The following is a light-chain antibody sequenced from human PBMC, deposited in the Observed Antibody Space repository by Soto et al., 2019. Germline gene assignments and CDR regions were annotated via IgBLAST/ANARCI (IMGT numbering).Light chain of an antibody. CDR1: RSDVGGYGY. CDR3: SSYEGSNTDVV. V-gene: IGLV2-8*01. CDR2: EVT. J-gene: IGLJ2*01. Sequence: QSALIQPPSASGSPGQSVTISCTGTRSDVGGYGYVSWYQQYPGKAPKLMIYEVTKRPSGVPDRFSGSKSGNTASLTVSGLQTEDEADYYCSSYEGSNTDVVFGGGTKLTVL.